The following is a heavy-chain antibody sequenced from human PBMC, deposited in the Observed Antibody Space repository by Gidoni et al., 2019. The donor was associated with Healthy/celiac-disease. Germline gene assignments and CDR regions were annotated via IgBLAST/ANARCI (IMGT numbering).Heavy chain of an antibody. CDR2: ISWNSGSI. CDR3: AKGKQQLPTLDAFDI. Sequence: EVQLVESGGGLVQPGRSLRLACAASGFTFDDYAMHWVRQAPGKGLEWVSGISWNSGSIGYADSVKGRFTISRDNAKNSLYLQMNSLRAEDTALYYCAKGKQQLPTLDAFDIWGQGTMVTVSS. J-gene: IGHJ3*02. V-gene: IGHV3-9*01. D-gene: IGHD6-13*01. CDR1: GFTFDDYA.